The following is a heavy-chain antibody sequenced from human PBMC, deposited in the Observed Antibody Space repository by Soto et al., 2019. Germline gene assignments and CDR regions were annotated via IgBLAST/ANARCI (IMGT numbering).Heavy chain of an antibody. CDR3: ARVRQGCSANNGYFDP. V-gene: IGHV4-4*02. D-gene: IGHD6-25*01. J-gene: IGHJ5*01. Sequence: QVHLQESGPGLVAPSGTLSLTCTLSGGSVRAPDWWHWVRQSPDKGLDWIAEVHISGHSNYNPSLRSRVRVSIDSSKNQFYLNLNSVTAADTAIYYCARVRQGCSANNGYFDPWGQGTQVTISS. CDR2: VHISGHS. CDR1: GGSVRAPDW.